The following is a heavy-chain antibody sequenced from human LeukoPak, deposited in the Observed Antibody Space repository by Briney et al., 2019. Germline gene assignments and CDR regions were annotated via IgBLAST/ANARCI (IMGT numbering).Heavy chain of an antibody. CDR2: IIPIFGTA. V-gene: IGHV1-69*05. Sequence: SVKVSCKASGGTFSSYAISWLRQAPGQGLEWMGGIIPIFGTANYAQKFQGRVTITTDESTSTAYMELSSLRSEDTAVYYCARDGKQLVFNYYYMDVWGKGTTVTVSS. J-gene: IGHJ6*03. CDR1: GGTFSSYA. CDR3: ARDGKQLVFNYYYMDV. D-gene: IGHD6-6*01.